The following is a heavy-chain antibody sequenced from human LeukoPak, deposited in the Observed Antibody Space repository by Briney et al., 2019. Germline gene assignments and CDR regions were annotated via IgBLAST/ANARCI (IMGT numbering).Heavy chain of an antibody. Sequence: ASVTVSCKASGYTFTSYDINWVRQAPGQGLEWMGWMNPNSGNTGYAQKFQGRVAMTRNTSISTAYMELSSLRSEDTAVYYCARGRVGRGRVDYWGQGTLVTVSS. V-gene: IGHV1-8*01. J-gene: IGHJ4*02. D-gene: IGHD3/OR15-3a*01. CDR1: GYTFTSYD. CDR2: MNPNSGNT. CDR3: ARGRVGRGRVDY.